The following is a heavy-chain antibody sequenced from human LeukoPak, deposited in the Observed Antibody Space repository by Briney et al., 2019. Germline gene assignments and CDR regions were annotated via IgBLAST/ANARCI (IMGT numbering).Heavy chain of an antibody. V-gene: IGHV3-48*04. J-gene: IGHJ4*02. CDR3: ARGDDGAY. CDR2: IGSGSSPK. CDR1: GFTFDIYG. Sequence: PGGSLRLSCAASGFTFDIYGMNWIRQAPGKGLEWVSHIGSGSSPKYYADSVRGRFTISRDNAKKSLYLQMNSLRVEDTAVYYCARGDDGAYWGQGTLVTVSS. D-gene: IGHD3-16*01.